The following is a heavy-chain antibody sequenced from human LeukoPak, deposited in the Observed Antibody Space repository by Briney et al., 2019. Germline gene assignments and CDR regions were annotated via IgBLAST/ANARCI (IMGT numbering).Heavy chain of an antibody. D-gene: IGHD3-22*01. V-gene: IGHV3-66*01. CDR3: ARGIVVSHFYYYYYMDV. CDR2: IYSGGST. CDR1: GFTVSSNY. Sequence: PGGSLRLSCAASGFTVSSNYMSWVRQVPGKGLEWVSVIYSGGSTYYADSVKGRFTISRDNSKNTLYLQMNSLRAEDTAVYYCARGIVVSHFYYYYYMDVWGKGTTVTISS. J-gene: IGHJ6*03.